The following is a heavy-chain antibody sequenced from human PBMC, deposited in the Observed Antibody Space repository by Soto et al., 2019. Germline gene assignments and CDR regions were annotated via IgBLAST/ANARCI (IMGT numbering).Heavy chain of an antibody. Sequence: EVQLVESGGGLVQPGGSLRLSCAASGFTFSSYWVHWVRQAPGKGLVWISCIKGDGSSTNYADSVKGRFTIFRDNAENTVYLQMNSLRAEDTAVYLCGRGGSGIYGVDVWGQGTTVTVSS. CDR2: IKGDGSST. D-gene: IGHD6-13*01. CDR1: GFTFSSYW. J-gene: IGHJ6*02. V-gene: IGHV3-74*01. CDR3: GRGGSGIYGVDV.